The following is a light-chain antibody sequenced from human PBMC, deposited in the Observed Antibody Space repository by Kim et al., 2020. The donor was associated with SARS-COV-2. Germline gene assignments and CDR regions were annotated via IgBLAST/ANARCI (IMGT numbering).Light chain of an antibody. CDR3: QQSYSTPRT. J-gene: IGKJ1*01. CDR1: QSISSY. Sequence: ASVGDRVTITCRASQSISSYLNWYQQRPGKVPKLLIYAASSLQCGVPSRFSGSGSGTDFTLTISSLQPEDFATYYCQQSYSTPRTFGQGTKVEIK. CDR2: AAS. V-gene: IGKV1-39*01.